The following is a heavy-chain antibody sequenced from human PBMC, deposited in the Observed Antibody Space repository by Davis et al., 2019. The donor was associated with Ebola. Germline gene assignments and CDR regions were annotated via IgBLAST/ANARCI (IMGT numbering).Heavy chain of an antibody. CDR3: AKSGLSFGVVKYHYGMDV. V-gene: IGHV3-23*01. D-gene: IGHD3-3*01. CDR2: ISGSGGST. J-gene: IGHJ6*04. CDR1: GFTFSSYA. Sequence: SLIIPCAAPGFTFSSYAMSSVRQAPGNGLEWVPAISGSGGSTYFADSVKGRFTISRDNSKQTLYLQMNSLRAEDTAVYYCAKSGLSFGVVKYHYGMDVWGKGTTVTVSS.